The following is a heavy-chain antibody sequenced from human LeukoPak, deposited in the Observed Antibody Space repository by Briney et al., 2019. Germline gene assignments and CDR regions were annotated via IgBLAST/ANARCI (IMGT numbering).Heavy chain of an antibody. V-gene: IGHV4-4*07. CDR3: ARQDWKDVDGVFDY. D-gene: IGHD1-1*01. J-gene: IGHJ4*02. CDR1: DGSMTNYY. CDR2: ISTRGTT. Sequence: SETLSLSCSVSDGSMTNYYWSWIRQPAGKGLEWIGRISTRGTTDYNPSLKSRVTMSVDTSKNHFSLKLSSVTAADTAVYYCARQDWKDVDGVFDYWGQGTLVTVSS.